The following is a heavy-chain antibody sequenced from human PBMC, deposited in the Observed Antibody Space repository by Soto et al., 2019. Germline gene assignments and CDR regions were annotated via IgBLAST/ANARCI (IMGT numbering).Heavy chain of an antibody. J-gene: IGHJ4*02. CDR3: ASSQGDRVVPY. CDR2: ISSRGSTI. Sequence: QVQLVESGGGLVKPGGSLRLSCAASGFTFSDYYMSWIRQAPGRGLEWVSYISSRGSTIYYAASVKGRFTTSRDSAKNSLYLHMNSLRADDTAVYYCASSQGDRVVPYWGQGTLVTLSS. CDR1: GFTFSDYY. D-gene: IGHD2-2*01. V-gene: IGHV3-11*01.